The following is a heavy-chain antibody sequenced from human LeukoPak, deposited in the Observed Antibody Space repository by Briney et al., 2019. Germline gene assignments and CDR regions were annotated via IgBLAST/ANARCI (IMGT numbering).Heavy chain of an antibody. V-gene: IGHV3-23*01. J-gene: IGHJ6*02. Sequence: GGSLRLSCAASGSTFSSYAMSWVRQAPGRGLEWVSAPSGSGGSTYYADSVKGRFTISRANSKSTLYLQMNSLRAEDTAVYYCAKVLGAAAGYYYGMDVWGQGTTVTVSS. D-gene: IGHD6-13*01. CDR2: PSGSGGST. CDR1: GSTFSSYA. CDR3: AKVLGAAAGYYYGMDV.